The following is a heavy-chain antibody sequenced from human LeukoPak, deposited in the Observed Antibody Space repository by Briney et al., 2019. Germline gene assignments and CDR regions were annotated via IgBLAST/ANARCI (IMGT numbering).Heavy chain of an antibody. J-gene: IGHJ4*02. CDR1: GGSISSSSYY. Sequence: SETLSLTCTVSGGSISSSSYYWGWIRQPPGKGLEWIGSIYYSGSTYYNPSLKSRVTISVDTSKNQFSLKLSSVTAADTAVYYCARLLSVVVPAAMGFDYWGQGTLVTVSS. CDR3: ARLLSVVVPAAMGFDY. CDR2: IYYSGST. V-gene: IGHV4-39*01. D-gene: IGHD2-2*01.